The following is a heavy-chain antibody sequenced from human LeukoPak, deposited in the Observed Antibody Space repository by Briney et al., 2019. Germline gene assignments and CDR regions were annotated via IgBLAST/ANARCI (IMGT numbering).Heavy chain of an antibody. CDR3: ARDASNIDFAPYFYYMDV. J-gene: IGHJ6*03. Sequence: PGGSLRLSCTASGFTLSLYSMHWVRQAPGKGLEWVWSIRRSSQYIYYGDSVRGRFTISRDNAKNSLYLDMSSPRAEDTAVYYCARDASNIDFAPYFYYMDVWGKGTTVTVSS. CDR1: GFTLSLYS. V-gene: IGHV3-21*01. CDR2: IRRSSQYI. D-gene: IGHD3-3*01.